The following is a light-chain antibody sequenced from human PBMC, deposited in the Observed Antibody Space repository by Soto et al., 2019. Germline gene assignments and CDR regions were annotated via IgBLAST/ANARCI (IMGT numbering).Light chain of an antibody. CDR1: QSISSW. J-gene: IGKJ1*01. CDR2: KAS. V-gene: IGKV1-5*03. Sequence: IQLTQSPSSLSAFVGDRVTIICRASQSISSWLAWYQQKPGKAPKLLIYKASSLESGVPSRFSGSGSGTEFTLTISSLQPDEFATYYCQHYNSYSEAVGQGTKVDNK. CDR3: QHYNSYSEA.